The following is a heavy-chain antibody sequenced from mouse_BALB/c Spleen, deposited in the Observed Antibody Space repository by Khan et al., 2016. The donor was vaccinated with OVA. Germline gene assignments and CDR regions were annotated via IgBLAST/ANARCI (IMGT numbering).Heavy chain of an antibody. CDR2: IYPGSTHT. V-gene: IGHV1-77*01. J-gene: IGHJ3*01. Sequence: QVQLKESGPELVKPGASVKMSCKASGYTFTDFLISWVKQRTGQGLEWIGEIYPGSTHTYYNEKFKGKATLTSDKSSNTVYMQLSSLTSEDSAVYFGARAGDGGFAFWGQGTLVTVSA. CDR3: ARAGDGGFAF. CDR1: GYTFTDFL. D-gene: IGHD2-13*01.